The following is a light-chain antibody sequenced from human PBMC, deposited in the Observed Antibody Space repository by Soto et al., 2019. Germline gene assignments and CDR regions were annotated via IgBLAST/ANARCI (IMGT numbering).Light chain of an antibody. CDR3: QQVNNYPLT. V-gene: IGKV1-9*01. J-gene: IGKJ4*01. Sequence: DIQLTQSPSFLSASVGDRVTITCRASQGISTFLDWYQQHPGTAPKRLIYDASNLQSGVPSRFSGSGSGTEFTLTISSLQPEDFATYYCQQVNNYPLTFGGGTKVDI. CDR1: QGISTF. CDR2: DAS.